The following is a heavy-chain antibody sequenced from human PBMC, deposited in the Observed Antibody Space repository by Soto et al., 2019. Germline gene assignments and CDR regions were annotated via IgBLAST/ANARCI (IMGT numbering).Heavy chain of an antibody. CDR2: IKGKTDGETT. J-gene: IGHJ5*02. CDR3: NTLYCSSTYCP. CDR1: GFTFTNAW. V-gene: IGHV3-15*01. Sequence: LRLSCAASGFTFTNAWLSWVRQAPGRGLEWVGRIKGKTDGETTDYAAPVRGRFIISRDDSKNTVYLQMNSLKSEDTGVYYCNTLYCSSTYCPWGQGTLVTVSS. D-gene: IGHD2-2*01.